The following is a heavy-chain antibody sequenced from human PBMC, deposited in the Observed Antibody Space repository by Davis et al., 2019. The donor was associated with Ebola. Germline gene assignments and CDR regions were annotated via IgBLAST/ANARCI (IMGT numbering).Heavy chain of an antibody. V-gene: IGHV4-59*08. J-gene: IGHJ4*02. CDR1: GGSISSYY. CDR2: IYYSGST. Sequence: MPSETLSLTCTVSGGSISSYYWSWIRQPPGKGLEWIGYIYYSGSTDYNPSLQSRLTISVDTSKNQFSLKLRSVTAADTAVYYCARHERRLEFRYWGQGALVTVSS. D-gene: IGHD5-12*01. CDR3: ARHERRLEFRY.